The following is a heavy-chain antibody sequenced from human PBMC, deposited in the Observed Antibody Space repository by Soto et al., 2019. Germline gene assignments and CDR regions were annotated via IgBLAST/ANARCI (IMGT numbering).Heavy chain of an antibody. J-gene: IGHJ6*02. CDR2: IWYDGSNK. CDR3: ARERDGMDV. CDR1: GFTFSSYG. V-gene: IGHV3-33*01. Sequence: QVQLVESGGGVVQPGRSLRLSCAASGFTFSSYGMHWVRQAPGKGLEWVAVIWYDGSNKYYADSVKGRFTISRDNSKNTPYLQMNSLRAEDTAVYYCARERDGMDVWGQGTTVTVSS.